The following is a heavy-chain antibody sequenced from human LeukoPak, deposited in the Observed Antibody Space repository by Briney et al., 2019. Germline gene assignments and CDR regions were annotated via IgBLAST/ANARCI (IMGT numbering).Heavy chain of an antibody. CDR1: GFTFSSYG. CDR3: ARGLSSSSWYPSFDY. Sequence: GGSLRLSCAASGFTFSSYGMHWVRQAPGKGLEWVSSISSSSSYIYYADSVKGRFTISRDNAKNSLYLQMNSLRAEDTAVYYCARGLSSSSWYPSFDYWGQGTLVTVSS. D-gene: IGHD6-13*01. J-gene: IGHJ4*02. CDR2: ISSSSSYI. V-gene: IGHV3-21*01.